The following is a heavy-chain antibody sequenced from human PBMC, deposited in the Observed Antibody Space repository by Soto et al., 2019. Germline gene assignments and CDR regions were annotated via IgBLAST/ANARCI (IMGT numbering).Heavy chain of an antibody. Sequence: GESLQNSCTGSGNSFTSYWIGWVRQMPGKGLEWMGIIYLGDSNTRYSPTFQGQVTISADRSISTAYLQWSSLKASDTAMYYCARQEYCSSTSCSKVDSWGQGPLVTVYS. CDR2: IYLGDSNT. V-gene: IGHV5-51*01. D-gene: IGHD2-2*01. CDR1: GNSFTSYW. CDR3: ARQEYCSSTSCSKVDS. J-gene: IGHJ4*02.